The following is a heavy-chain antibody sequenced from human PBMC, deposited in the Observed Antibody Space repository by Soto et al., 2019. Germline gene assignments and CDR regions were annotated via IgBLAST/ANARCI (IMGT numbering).Heavy chain of an antibody. Sequence: QLQLQESGSGLVKPSQTLSLTCAVSGGSISSGGYSWSWIRQPPGKGLEWIGYIYHSGSTYYNPSPNRRVTISVDRSKNQFSLKLSSVTAADTAVYYCAREVVVVPSGWFDPWGQGTLVTVSS. V-gene: IGHV4-30-2*01. CDR2: IYHSGST. D-gene: IGHD3-22*01. CDR3: AREVVVVPSGWFDP. CDR1: GGSISSGGYS. J-gene: IGHJ5*02.